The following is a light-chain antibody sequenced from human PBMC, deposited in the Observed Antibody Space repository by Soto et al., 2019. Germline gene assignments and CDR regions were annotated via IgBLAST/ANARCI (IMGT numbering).Light chain of an antibody. CDR3: QSYDGRLSGYV. Sequence: QPVLTQPPSVSGAPGQRVTIYCTGSSSNIGAGYDVHWYQQLPGTAPKLLIFGNNNRPSGVPDRFSGSKSGTSASLAITGLQAEDEADYYCQSYDGRLSGYVFGTGTKVTVL. V-gene: IGLV1-40*01. CDR1: SSNIGAGYD. J-gene: IGLJ1*01. CDR2: GNN.